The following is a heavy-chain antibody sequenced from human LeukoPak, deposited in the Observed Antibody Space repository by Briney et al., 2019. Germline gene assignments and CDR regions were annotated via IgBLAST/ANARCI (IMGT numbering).Heavy chain of an antibody. V-gene: IGHV4-59*12. D-gene: IGHD5-24*01. CDR2: IYYSGST. Sequence: SETLSLTCTVSGGSISSYYWSWIRQPPGKGLEWIGYIYYSGSTNYNPSLKSRVTISVDTSKNQFSLKLSSVTAADTAVYYCARDGYNLYPRYYFDYWGQGTLVTVSS. J-gene: IGHJ4*02. CDR3: ARDGYNLYPRYYFDY. CDR1: GGSISSYY.